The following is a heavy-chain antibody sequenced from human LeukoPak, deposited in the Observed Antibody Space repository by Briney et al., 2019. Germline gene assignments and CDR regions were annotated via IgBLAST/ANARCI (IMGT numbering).Heavy chain of an antibody. CDR3: ARDQCSSTSCYVGVGIFDY. J-gene: IGHJ4*02. Sequence: GASVKVSCKTSGYFFSHYGISWVRQAPGQGPEWLGWISGFNDNTNYAQRGQGRVTMTTDTATSTAYMELRSLRSDDTAVYYCARDQCSSTSCYVGVGIFDYWGQGTLVTVSS. V-gene: IGHV1-18*01. D-gene: IGHD2-2*01. CDR2: ISGFNDNT. CDR1: GYFFSHYG.